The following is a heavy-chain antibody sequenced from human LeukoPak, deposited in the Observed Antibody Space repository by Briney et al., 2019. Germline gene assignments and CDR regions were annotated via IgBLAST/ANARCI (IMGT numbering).Heavy chain of an antibody. CDR3: ARDGDSGRYLDY. V-gene: IGHV7-4-1*02. CDR1: GYTFTNYV. J-gene: IGHJ4*02. D-gene: IGHD1-26*01. Sequence: ASVKVSCKASGYTFTNYVMNWVRQAPGQGLEWVALIDTSTGNPTYAQGFTGRFVLSLDTSVGTAYLQISSLKAEDTAVYYCARDGDSGRYLDYWGQGTLVTVSS. CDR2: IDTSTGNP.